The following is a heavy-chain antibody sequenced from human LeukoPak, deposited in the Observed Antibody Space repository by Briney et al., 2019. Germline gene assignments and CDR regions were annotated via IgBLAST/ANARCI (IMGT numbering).Heavy chain of an antibody. CDR2: IYYSGST. CDR1: GGSISSYY. CDR3: ARGSYYYGSGGYYRN. Sequence: SETLSLTCTVSGGSISSYYWSWIRQPPGKGLEWVGYIYYSGSTNYNPSLKSRVTISVDTSKNQFSLKLSSVTAADTAVYYCARGSYYYGSGGYYRNWGQGTLVTVSS. J-gene: IGHJ4*02. V-gene: IGHV4-59*12. D-gene: IGHD3-10*01.